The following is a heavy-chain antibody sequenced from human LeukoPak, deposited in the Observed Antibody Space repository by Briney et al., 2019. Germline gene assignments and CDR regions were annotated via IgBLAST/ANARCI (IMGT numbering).Heavy chain of an antibody. CDR1: GFNVTSHI. J-gene: IGHJ4*02. Sequence: PGGSLRLSCAASGFNVTSHIMTWVRQAPGKGLEWVSVLYRGGNSHHADAVKGRFTISRHNSENTLYLQMNSLRHEGTAVYYCARGGYFGEDHFDFWGQGTLVTVSS. CDR3: ARGGYFGEDHFDF. D-gene: IGHD3-9*01. V-gene: IGHV3-53*04. CDR2: LYRGGNS.